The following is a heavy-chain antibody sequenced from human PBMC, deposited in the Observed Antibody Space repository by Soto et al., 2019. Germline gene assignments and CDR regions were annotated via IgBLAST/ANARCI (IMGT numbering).Heavy chain of an antibody. CDR2: IIPILGIA. CDR3: ARDSDY. V-gene: IGHV1-69*02. J-gene: IGHJ4*02. Sequence: QVQLVQSGAEVKKPGSSVKVSCKASVGTFSIYTISWVRRAPGQGLGWLGRIIPILGIANYAQKFQGRVPITADKSTSTAYMELSSLRSEDTAVYYCARDSDYWGQGTLVTVSS. CDR1: VGTFSIYT.